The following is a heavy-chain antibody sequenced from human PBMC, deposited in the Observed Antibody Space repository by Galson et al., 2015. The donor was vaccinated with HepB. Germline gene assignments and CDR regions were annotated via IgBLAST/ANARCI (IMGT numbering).Heavy chain of an antibody. D-gene: IGHD3-22*01. V-gene: IGHV1-46*01. CDR1: GYKFTSYY. CDR3: AAAPRDSSGYYPWFDP. J-gene: IGHJ5*02. Sequence: SVKVSCKASGYKFTSYYMHWVRQAPGQGLEWMGIINPSGGSTDYAQKFQGRVTITADKSTSTAYMELSSLRSEDTAVYYCAAAPRDSSGYYPWFDPWGQGTLVTVSS. CDR2: INPSGGST.